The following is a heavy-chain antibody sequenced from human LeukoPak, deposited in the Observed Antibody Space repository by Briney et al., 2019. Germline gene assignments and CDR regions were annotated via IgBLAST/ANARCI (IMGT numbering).Heavy chain of an antibody. CDR2: MDWDDDK. CDR1: GFSLSTSGMC. Sequence: SGPALVKPTQTLTLTCTFSGFSLSTSGMCVSWVRQPPGKALEWLALMDWDDDKYYSTSLKTRLTISKDTSKNQVVITMNNMDPVDTATYYCARIAYYYDSSGYYQGGFDYWGQGTLVTVSS. D-gene: IGHD3-22*01. J-gene: IGHJ4*02. CDR3: ARIAYYYDSSGYYQGGFDY. V-gene: IGHV2-70*20.